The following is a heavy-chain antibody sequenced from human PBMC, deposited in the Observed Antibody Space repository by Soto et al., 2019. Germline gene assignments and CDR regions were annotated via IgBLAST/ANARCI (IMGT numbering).Heavy chain of an antibody. CDR2: IIPIFGTA. Sequence: RASVKVSCKASGGTFSSYAISWVRQAPGQGLEWMGGIIPIFGTANYAQKFQGRVTSTADESTSTAYMELSSLRSEDTAVYYCARGITGTPGSSYYYGMDVWGQGTTVTVSS. J-gene: IGHJ6*02. CDR3: ARGITGTPGSSYYYGMDV. CDR1: GGTFSSYA. V-gene: IGHV1-69*13. D-gene: IGHD1-7*01.